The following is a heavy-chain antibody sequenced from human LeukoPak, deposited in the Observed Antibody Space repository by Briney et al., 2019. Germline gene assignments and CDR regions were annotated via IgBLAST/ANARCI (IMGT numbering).Heavy chain of an antibody. CDR1: GFTFSSYE. CDR2: ISSSGSTI. J-gene: IGHJ4*02. D-gene: IGHD6-13*01. Sequence: GGSLRLSCAASGFTFSSYEMNWVRQAPGKGLEWVSYISSSGSTIYYADSVKGRFTISRDNAKNSLYLQMNSLRAEDMALYYCAKGSSSWIRYYFDYWGQGTLVTVSS. V-gene: IGHV3-48*03. CDR3: AKGSSSWIRYYFDY.